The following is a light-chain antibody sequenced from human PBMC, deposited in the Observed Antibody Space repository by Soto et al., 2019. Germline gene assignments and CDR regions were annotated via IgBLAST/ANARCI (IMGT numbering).Light chain of an antibody. CDR1: HDISNY. CDR2: DAS. CDR3: QQYENLPPT. V-gene: IGKV1-33*01. J-gene: IGKJ4*01. Sequence: DIQMTQSPSSLSASVGDRVTITCQAIHDISNYLNWYQQKPGKAPKLLIYDASNVETGVPSRFSGSGSGTDYTLTISGLQPEDVATYYCQQYENLPPTFGGGTRVQIK.